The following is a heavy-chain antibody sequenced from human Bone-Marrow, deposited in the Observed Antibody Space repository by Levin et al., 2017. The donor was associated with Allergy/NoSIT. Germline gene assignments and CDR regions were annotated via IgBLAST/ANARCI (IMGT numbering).Heavy chain of an antibody. CDR3: TPRAPIATQDY. D-gene: IGHD2-21*01. J-gene: IGHJ4*02. V-gene: IGHV3-23*01. CDR1: GFSFSTYM. Sequence: GGSLRLSCAASGFSFSTYMMSWVRQAPGKGLEWVSAISGSGENTYYADSVKGRFIMSRDNSKNILYLQMNSLRAEDTAVYYCTPRAPIATQDYWGQGTLVSVSS. CDR2: ISGSGENT.